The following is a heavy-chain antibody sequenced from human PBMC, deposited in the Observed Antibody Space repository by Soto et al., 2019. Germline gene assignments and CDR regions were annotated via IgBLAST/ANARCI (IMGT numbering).Heavy chain of an antibody. Sequence: QVQLQESGPGLVKPSQTLSLTCTVSGGSISSGGYYWSWIRQHPGKGLEWIGYIYYSGSTYYNPSLKSRVTIAVDTSKSQFSLKLSSVPAADTAVYYCARVGGINWFDPWGQGTLVTVSS. V-gene: IGHV4-31*03. D-gene: IGHD3-16*01. CDR2: IYYSGST. CDR3: ARVGGINWFDP. J-gene: IGHJ5*02. CDR1: GGSISSGGYY.